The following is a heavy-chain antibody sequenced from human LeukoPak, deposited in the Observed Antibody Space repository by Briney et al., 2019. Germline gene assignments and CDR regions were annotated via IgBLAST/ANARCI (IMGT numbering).Heavy chain of an antibody. J-gene: IGHJ6*03. CDR1: GYTFTSYY. CDR3: ARAGGIAAASAPITYYYYYYMDV. V-gene: IGHV1-46*01. CDR2: INPSGGST. D-gene: IGHD6-13*01. Sequence: ASVKVSCKASGYTFTSYYMHWVRQAPGQGLAWMGIINPSGGSTSYAQKFQGRVTMTRDTSISTAYMELSRLRSDDTAVYYCARAGGIAAASAPITYYYYYYMDVWGKGTTVTISS.